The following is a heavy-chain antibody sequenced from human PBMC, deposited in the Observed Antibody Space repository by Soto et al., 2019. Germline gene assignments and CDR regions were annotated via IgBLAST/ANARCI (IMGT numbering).Heavy chain of an antibody. V-gene: IGHV4-34*01. J-gene: IGHJ6*02. CDR2: INHSGST. CDR3: ARLHASSTMVRGVIYYYYGMDV. CDR1: GGSFSGYY. D-gene: IGHD3-10*01. Sequence: SETLSLTCAVYGGSFSGYYWSWIRQPPGKGLEWIGEINHSGSTNYNPSLKSRVTISVDTSKNQFSLKLSSVTAADTAVYYCARLHASSTMVRGVIYYYYGMDVWGQGTTVTVSS.